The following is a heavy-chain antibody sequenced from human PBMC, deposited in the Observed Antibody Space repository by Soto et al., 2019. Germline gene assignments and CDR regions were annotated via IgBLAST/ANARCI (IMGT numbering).Heavy chain of an antibody. Sequence: QVQLQASGPGLVKPSDTLSLTCTVSGDSIGTYNWGWIRQPPGKRLEWIGYIYSNGGTSYNPALKSRVTISADTYTNQFSLRLSSVTAADTAVYYCVRQGIGALHGLVDVWGQGTTVTVSS. CDR1: GDSIGTYN. CDR3: VRQGIGALHGLVDV. D-gene: IGHD1-26*01. CDR2: IYSNGGT. J-gene: IGHJ6*02. V-gene: IGHV4-59*08.